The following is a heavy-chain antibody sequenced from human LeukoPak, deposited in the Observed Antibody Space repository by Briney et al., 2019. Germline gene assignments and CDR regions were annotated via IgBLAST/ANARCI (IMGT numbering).Heavy chain of an antibody. CDR2: INQDGSEK. D-gene: IGHD3-16*01. J-gene: IGHJ4*02. CDR1: GFTFSSNW. Sequence: GGSLRLSCAASGFTFSSNWMTWVRQAPGKGLEWVANINQDGSEKYYVDSVEGRFTISRDNAKNSLYLQMNSLRAEDTAVYYCARNYDWGQGTLVTVSS. V-gene: IGHV3-7*04. CDR3: ARNYD.